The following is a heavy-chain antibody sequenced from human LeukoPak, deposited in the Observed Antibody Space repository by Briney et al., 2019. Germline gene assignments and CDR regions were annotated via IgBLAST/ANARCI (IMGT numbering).Heavy chain of an antibody. CDR2: ISAYNGNT. D-gene: IGHD3-22*01. CDR1: GYTFTSYG. Sequence: ASVKVSCKASGYTFTSYGISWVRQAPGQGPEWMGWISAYNGNTNYAQKLQGRVTMTTDTSTSTAYMELRSLRSDDTAVYYCARDELMTPDYYDSSGYGYWGQGTLVTVSS. J-gene: IGHJ4*02. CDR3: ARDELMTPDYYDSSGYGY. V-gene: IGHV1-18*01.